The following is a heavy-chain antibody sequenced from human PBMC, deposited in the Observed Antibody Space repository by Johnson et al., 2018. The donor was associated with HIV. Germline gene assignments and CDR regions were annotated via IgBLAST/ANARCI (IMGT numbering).Heavy chain of an antibody. CDR2: LFSGGTT. Sequence: VQLVESGGGLVQPGGSLRLSCAASGFTVSSYYMTWVRQAPGKGLEWVSVLFSGGTTYYAGSVHGRFTISRDNSKNTVYLQMNSLRAEDTAVYFCAREGDMIVVVAAFDIWGQGTMVIVSS. V-gene: IGHV3-66*01. CDR1: GFTVSSYY. J-gene: IGHJ3*02. CDR3: AREGDMIVVVAAFDI. D-gene: IGHD3-22*01.